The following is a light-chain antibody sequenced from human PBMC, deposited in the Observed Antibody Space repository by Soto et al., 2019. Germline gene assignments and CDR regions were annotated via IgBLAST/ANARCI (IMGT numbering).Light chain of an antibody. J-gene: IGKJ2*01. CDR2: GAS. Sequence: EIVLTQSPGTLYLSPGERATLSCRASQSVSSSYLAWYQQKPGQAPRLLIYGASSRATGIPDRFSGSGSGTDFTLTISRLEPEDFAVYYCQQYGSSPPRTFGQGNKLEIK. CDR3: QQYGSSPPRT. V-gene: IGKV3-20*01. CDR1: QSVSSSY.